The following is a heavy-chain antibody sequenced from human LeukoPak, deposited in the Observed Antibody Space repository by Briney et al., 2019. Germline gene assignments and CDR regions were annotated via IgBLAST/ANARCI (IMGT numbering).Heavy chain of an antibody. CDR2: ISESGTYI. D-gene: IGHD2-15*01. J-gene: IGHJ4*02. Sequence: GGSLRLSCAASGFTFSNYEMNWARQAPGKGLEWVSYISESGTYIFYADSVKGRFTISRDNAKDSLYLQMNSLRAEDTAVYYCARGEGQYCSGGNCFSGRYFDYWSQGTLVTVSS. V-gene: IGHV3-48*03. CDR1: GFTFSNYE. CDR3: ARGEGQYCSGGNCFSGRYFDY.